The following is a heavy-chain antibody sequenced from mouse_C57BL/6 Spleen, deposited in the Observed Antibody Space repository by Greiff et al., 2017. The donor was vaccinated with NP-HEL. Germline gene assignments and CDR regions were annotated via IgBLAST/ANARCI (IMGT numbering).Heavy chain of an antibody. Sequence: EVQVVESGGGLVKPGGSLKLSCAASGFTFSDYGMHWVRQAPEKGLEWVAYISSGSSTIYYADTVKGRFTISRDNAKNTLFLQMTSLRSEDTAMYYCARQERDYAMDYWGQGTSVTVSS. CDR2: ISSGSSTI. V-gene: IGHV5-17*01. J-gene: IGHJ4*01. CDR1: GFTFSDYG. CDR3: ARQERDYAMDY.